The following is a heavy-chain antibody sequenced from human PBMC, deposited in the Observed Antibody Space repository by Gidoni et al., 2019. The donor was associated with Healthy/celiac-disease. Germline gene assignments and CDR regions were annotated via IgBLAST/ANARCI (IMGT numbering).Heavy chain of an antibody. CDR3: LRDPSLEYGVR. J-gene: IGHJ1*01. V-gene: IGHV3-64*01. Sequence: VQLVESGGGLVQPGGSLRLSCEASGFIFSSYGMHWVRQAPGKGLEHVSRITPDGDSIYYAKSVEGRFTTSRDNSKQTLYLQMDSLKAEDMAVYFCLRDPSLEYGVRWGQGTLVTVSS. CDR2: ITPDGDSI. D-gene: IGHD3-10*01. CDR1: GFIFSSYG.